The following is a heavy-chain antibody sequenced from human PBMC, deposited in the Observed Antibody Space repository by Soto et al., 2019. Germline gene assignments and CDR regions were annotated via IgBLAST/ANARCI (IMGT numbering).Heavy chain of an antibody. CDR1: GFTFSSYA. CDR2: ISGSGGST. J-gene: IGHJ3*02. D-gene: IGHD2-8*01. V-gene: IGHV3-23*01. Sequence: PGGSLRLSCAASGFTFSSYAMSWVRQAPGKGLEWVSAISGSGGSTYYADSVKGRFTISRDNSKNTLFLQMNSLRAEDTAVYYCARMHVLVYGSFDIRGQRTMVTVSS. CDR3: ARMHVLVYGSFDI.